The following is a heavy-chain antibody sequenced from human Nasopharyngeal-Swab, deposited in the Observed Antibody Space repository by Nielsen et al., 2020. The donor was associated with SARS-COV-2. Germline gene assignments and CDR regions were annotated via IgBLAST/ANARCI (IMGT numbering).Heavy chain of an antibody. CDR1: GFTFSDYY. Sequence: GGSLRLSCAVSGFTFSDYYMSWIRQAPGKGLEWLAYINGSGTNTDYAASVKGRFVISRDNATNSLFPQMSSLGSEATALYYCARAPASGLGASRFWGLGTLVTVSS. J-gene: IGHJ4*02. CDR2: INGSGTNT. CDR3: ARAPASGLGASRF. D-gene: IGHD1-26*01. V-gene: IGHV3-11*06.